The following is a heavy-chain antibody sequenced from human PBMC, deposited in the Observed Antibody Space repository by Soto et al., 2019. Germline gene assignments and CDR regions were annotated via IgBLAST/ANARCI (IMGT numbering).Heavy chain of an antibody. D-gene: IGHD3-22*01. CDR1: GFTFSSYA. Sequence: HPGGSLRLSCAASGFTFSSYAMSWVRQAPGKGLEWVSAISGSGGSTYYADSVKGRLTISRDNSKNTLYLQMNSLRAEDTAVYYFAKDLITIIVVVSVDAFDILGQGTMVTVSS. V-gene: IGHV3-23*01. CDR2: ISGSGGST. J-gene: IGHJ3*02. CDR3: AKDLITIIVVVSVDAFDI.